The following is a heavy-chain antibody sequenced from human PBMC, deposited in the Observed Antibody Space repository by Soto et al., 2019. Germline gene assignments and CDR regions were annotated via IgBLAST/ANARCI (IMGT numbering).Heavy chain of an antibody. Sequence: QVQLQESGPGLVKPSQTLSLTCSVSGGSISSGGYYWSWIRQHPEKGLEWIGYIYYSGSTNYNPSLKSRVIISVDTSSNRFSLDLRSVTAADTAIYYCARHSASWQWFDYWGQGTVVTGSS. CDR3: ARHSASWQWFDY. D-gene: IGHD1-26*01. V-gene: IGHV4-31*03. J-gene: IGHJ5*01. CDR1: GGSISSGGYY. CDR2: IYYSGST.